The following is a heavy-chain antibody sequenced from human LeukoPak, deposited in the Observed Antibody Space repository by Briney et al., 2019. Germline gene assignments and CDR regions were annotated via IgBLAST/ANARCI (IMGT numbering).Heavy chain of an antibody. CDR3: AKDLTYSSQGGSDS. Sequence: PGGSLRLSCAASGFTFSSYSMNWVRQAPGKGLQWVTFIRYDGNSESYADSVKGRFIISRDNSKNTLYLQMNSLRAEDTALYFCAKDLTYSSQGGSDSWGQGTLVTVSS. CDR1: GFTFSSYS. D-gene: IGHD3-16*01. J-gene: IGHJ4*02. V-gene: IGHV3-30*02. CDR2: IRYDGNSE.